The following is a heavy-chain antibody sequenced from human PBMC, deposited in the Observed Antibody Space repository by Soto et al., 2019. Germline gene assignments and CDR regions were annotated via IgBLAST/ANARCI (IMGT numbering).Heavy chain of an antibody. J-gene: IGHJ6*02. D-gene: IGHD2-15*01. Sequence: SETLSLTCAVYCGSFSGYYWSWIRQPPGKGLEWIGEINHSGSTNYNPSLKSRVTISVDTSKNQFSLKLSSVTAADTAVYYCARDSLGYCSGGSCYRYYYGMDVWGQGTTVTVS. V-gene: IGHV4-34*01. CDR1: CGSFSGYY. CDR3: ARDSLGYCSGGSCYRYYYGMDV. CDR2: INHSGST.